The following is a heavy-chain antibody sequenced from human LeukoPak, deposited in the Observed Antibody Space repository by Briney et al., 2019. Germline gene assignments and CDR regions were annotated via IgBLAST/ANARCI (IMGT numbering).Heavy chain of an antibody. J-gene: IGHJ4*02. V-gene: IGHV3-11*01. D-gene: IGHD2-2*01. CDR3: ARVGSTSSVDY. CDR1: GFTFNDCY. CDR2: ISSSGSTI. Sequence: GGSLRLSCAASGFTFNDCYMSWIRQAPGKGLEWVSYISSSGSTIYYADSVKGRFIISRDNAKNSLYLQMSSLRAEDTAVYYCARVGSTSSVDYWGQGTLVTVSS.